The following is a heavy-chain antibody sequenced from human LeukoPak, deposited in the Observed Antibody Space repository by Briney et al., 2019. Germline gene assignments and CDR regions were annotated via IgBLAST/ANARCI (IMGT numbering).Heavy chain of an antibody. CDR1: GGSISSGDYY. CDR2: IYYSGST. D-gene: IGHD2-21*01. V-gene: IGHV4-30-4*08. CDR3: AGVGSYYYDNYMDV. J-gene: IGHJ6*03. Sequence: SETLSLTCTVSGGSISSGDYYWSWIRQPPGKGLEWIGYIYYSGSTYYNPSLKSRVTISVDTSKNQFSLKLSSVTAADTAVYYCAGVGSYYYDNYMDVWGKGTTVTVSS.